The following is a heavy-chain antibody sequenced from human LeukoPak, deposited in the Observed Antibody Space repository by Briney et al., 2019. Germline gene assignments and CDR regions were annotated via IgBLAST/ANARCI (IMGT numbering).Heavy chain of an antibody. CDR3: VKVASSPGPFDY. D-gene: IGHD6-13*01. CDR2: INSNGDST. V-gene: IGHV3-64D*06. CDR1: GFTFSSHA. J-gene: IGHJ4*02. Sequence: GGSLRLSCSASGFTFSSHALYWVRQAPGKGLEYVSAINSNGDSTYYADSVKGRFTISRDNSKNTLYLQMSSLRVEDTAVYYCVKVASSPGPFDYWGQGTLVTVSS.